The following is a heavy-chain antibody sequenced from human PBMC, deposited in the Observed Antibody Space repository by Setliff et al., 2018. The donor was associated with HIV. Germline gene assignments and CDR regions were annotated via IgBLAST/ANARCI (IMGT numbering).Heavy chain of an antibody. J-gene: IGHJ4*02. Sequence: GGSLSLSCAASGFTFSSYVMNWVRQAPGKGLEWVSHISSSTNTIYYADSVKGRFTISRDNAKNSLYLQMNSLRAEDTAVYYCARKDSSSFDYWGQGTLVTVSS. V-gene: IGHV3-48*01. D-gene: IGHD6-13*01. CDR2: ISSSTNTI. CDR1: GFTFSSYV. CDR3: ARKDSSSFDY.